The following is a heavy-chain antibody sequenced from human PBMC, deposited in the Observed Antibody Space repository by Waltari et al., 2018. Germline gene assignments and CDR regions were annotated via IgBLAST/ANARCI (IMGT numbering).Heavy chain of an antibody. CDR3: AKANRHSGQDNWFDP. D-gene: IGHD2-15*01. V-gene: IGHV3-30*18. CDR2: ISFDGLDK. Sequence: QGQLVESGVDVVQPGSSLRITCTASGLIFSNYGIAWVRPAPGKGLEWVAVISFDGLDKRYAVSGKGRVTISRDNSKNTLFLELNSLTTDDTGVYFCAKANRHSGQDNWFDPWGHGAPVTVSS. CDR1: GLIFSNYG. J-gene: IGHJ5*02.